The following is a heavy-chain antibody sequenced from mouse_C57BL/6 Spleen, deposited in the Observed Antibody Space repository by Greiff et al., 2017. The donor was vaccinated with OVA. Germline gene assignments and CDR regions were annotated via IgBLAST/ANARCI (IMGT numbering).Heavy chain of an antibody. Sequence: QVQLKQSGAELVRPGASVKLSCKASGYTFTDYYINWVKQRPGQGLEWIARIYPGSGNTYYNEKFKGKATLTAEKSSSTAYMQLSSLTSEDSAVYFCARDSNWGDYWGQGTTLTVSS. V-gene: IGHV1-76*01. CDR3: ARDSNWGDY. D-gene: IGHD2-5*01. CDR2: IYPGSGNT. J-gene: IGHJ2*01. CDR1: GYTFTDYY.